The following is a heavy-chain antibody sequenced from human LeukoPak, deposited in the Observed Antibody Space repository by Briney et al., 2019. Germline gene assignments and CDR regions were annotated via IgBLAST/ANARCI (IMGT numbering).Heavy chain of an antibody. V-gene: IGHV3-53*01. CDR3: ARDQGIYCSSTSCYPGGDYYYGMDV. CDR1: GFTVSSNY. J-gene: IGHJ6*02. CDR2: IYSGGST. D-gene: IGHD2-2*01. Sequence: GSLRLSCAASGFTVSSNYMRWVRQAPGKGLEWVSVIYSGGSTYYADSVKGRFTISIDNSKNTLYLQMNSLRAEDTAVYYCARDQGIYCSSTSCYPGGDYYYGMDVWGQGTTVTVSS.